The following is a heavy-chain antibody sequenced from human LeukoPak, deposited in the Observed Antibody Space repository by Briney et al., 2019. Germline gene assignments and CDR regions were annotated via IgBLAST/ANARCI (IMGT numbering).Heavy chain of an antibody. CDR1: GFTFSSYA. V-gene: IGHV3-30*04. D-gene: IGHD6-13*01. CDR2: ISYDGSNK. Sequence: TGGSLRLSGAASGFTFSSYAMHWVRQAPGKGLEWVAVISYDGSNKYYADSVKGRFTISRDNSKNTLYLQMNSLRAEDTAVYYCARDRSSAAGPRWIFDYWGQGTLVTVSS. J-gene: IGHJ4*02. CDR3: ARDRSSAAGPRWIFDY.